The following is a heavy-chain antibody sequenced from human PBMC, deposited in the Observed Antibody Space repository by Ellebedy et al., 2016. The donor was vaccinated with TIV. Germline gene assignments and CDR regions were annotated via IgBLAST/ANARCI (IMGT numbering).Heavy chain of an antibody. D-gene: IGHD3-9*01. V-gene: IGHV1-18*01. J-gene: IGHJ6*02. CDR1: GYTFTSHG. CDR3: ARCYYDLLTGYLSTRNQIYGMDV. Sequence: ASVKVSCKASGYTFTSHGISWVRQAPGQGLEWLGWISVYNGHTNYAQRLQGRVTVTTDTSTSTAYMELSRLKSEDTAVYYCARCYYDLLTGYLSTRNQIYGMDVWGQGTTVTVSS. CDR2: ISVYNGHT.